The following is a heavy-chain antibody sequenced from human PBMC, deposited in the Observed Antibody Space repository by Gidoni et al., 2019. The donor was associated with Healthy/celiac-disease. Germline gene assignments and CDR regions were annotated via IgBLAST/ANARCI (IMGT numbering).Heavy chain of an antibody. D-gene: IGHD3-3*01. CDR2: IGYDGSNK. CDR1: CFPFLIHG. J-gene: IGHJ6*02. V-gene: IGHV3-33*01. CDR3: ARGKTLGYYDGWSGRYGMDV. Sequence: QVPLVESWGGVVHPCMSLRLPCSASCFPFLIHGLHWVRQATGKGLEWVEVIGYDGSNKYNAESVKGRITIDRDKSKNTLYLQMKSLRDEDTAVYDCARGKTLGYYDGWSGRYGMDVWGQGTTVTVSS.